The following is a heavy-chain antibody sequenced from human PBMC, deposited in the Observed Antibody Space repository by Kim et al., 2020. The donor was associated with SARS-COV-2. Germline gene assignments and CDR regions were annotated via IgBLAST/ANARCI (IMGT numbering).Heavy chain of an antibody. CDR3: VRGVVATPGTDY. Sequence: GGSLRLSCAASGFSFSSYWMTWVRQAPGKGLEWVATLNEDGSKSYYLHSMKGRFTIFRDNAEKSLYLQMSSLRVEDTAMYYCVRGVVATPGTDYWGQGTLVTVSS. CDR2: LNEDGSKS. V-gene: IGHV3-7*04. J-gene: IGHJ4*02. D-gene: IGHD2-21*01. CDR1: GFSFSSYW.